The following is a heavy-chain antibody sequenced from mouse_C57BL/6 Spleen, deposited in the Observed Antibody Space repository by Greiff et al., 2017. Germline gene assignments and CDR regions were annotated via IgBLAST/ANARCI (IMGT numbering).Heavy chain of an antibody. J-gene: IGHJ2*01. CDR1: GYTFTSYW. CDR3: AKNDGPHYFDD. D-gene: IGHD2-3*01. V-gene: IGHV1-59*01. Sequence: VQLQQPGAELVRPGTSVKLSCKASGYTFTSYWMHWVKQRPGQGLEWIGVIDPSDSYTNYNQKFKGKATLTVDTSSSTAYMQLSSLTSEDSAVYYCAKNDGPHYFDDWGQGTTLTVSS. CDR2: IDPSDSYT.